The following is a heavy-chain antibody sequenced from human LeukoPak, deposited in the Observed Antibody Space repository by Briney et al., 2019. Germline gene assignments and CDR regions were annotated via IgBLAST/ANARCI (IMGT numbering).Heavy chain of an antibody. CDR2: IYIDGSST. D-gene: IGHD1-14*01. V-gene: IGHV3-74*01. CDR3: ARGLDGSFDY. J-gene: IGHJ4*02. Sequence: GGSLRLSCAVSGFTVSSNYMTWVRQAPGKGLVWVSRIYIDGSSTSYADSVKGRFTISRDNAKNTLYLQMNSLRDEDTAVYYCARGLDGSFDYWGLGTLVTASS. CDR1: GFTVSSNY.